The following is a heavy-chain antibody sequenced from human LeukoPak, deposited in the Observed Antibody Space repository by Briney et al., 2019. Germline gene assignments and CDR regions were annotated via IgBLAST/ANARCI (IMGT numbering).Heavy chain of an antibody. CDR3: AVLGPNSGSYYDYYYYGMDV. D-gene: IGHD1-26*01. CDR1: GGSFSGYY. V-gene: IGHV4-34*01. CDR2: INHSGST. J-gene: IGHJ6*02. Sequence: PSETLSLTCAVYGGSFSGYYWSWIRQPPGKGLEWIGEINHSGSTNYNPSLKSRVTISVDTSKNQFSLKLSSVTAADTAVYYCAVLGPNSGSYYDYYYYGMDVWGQGTTVTVSS.